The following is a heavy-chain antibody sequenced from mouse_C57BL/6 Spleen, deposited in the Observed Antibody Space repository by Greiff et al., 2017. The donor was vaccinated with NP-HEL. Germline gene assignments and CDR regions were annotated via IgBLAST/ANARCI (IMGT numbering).Heavy chain of an antibody. Sequence: QVHVKQSGTELVKPGASVKLSCKASGYTFTSYWMHWVKQRPGQGLEWIGNINPSNGGTNYNEKFKSKATLTVDKSSSTAYMQLSSLTSEDSAVYYCSLIYYDYDRRFDYWGQGTTLTVSS. CDR1: GYTFTSYW. D-gene: IGHD2-4*01. V-gene: IGHV1-53*01. CDR3: SLIYYDYDRRFDY. J-gene: IGHJ2*01. CDR2: INPSNGGT.